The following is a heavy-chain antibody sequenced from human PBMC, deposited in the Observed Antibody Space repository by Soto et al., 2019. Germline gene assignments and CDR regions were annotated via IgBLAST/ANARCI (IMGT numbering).Heavy chain of an antibody. V-gene: IGHV6-1*01. CDR3: ARADLIVVVPAAMQSGYYYYGMDV. J-gene: IGHJ6*02. D-gene: IGHD2-2*01. Sequence: SQTLSLTCAISGDSVSSNSAAWNWIRQSPSRGLEWLGRTYYRSKWYNDYAVSVKSRITINPDTSKNQFSLQLNSVTPEDTAVYYCARADLIVVVPAAMQSGYYYYGMDVWGQGTTVTVSS. CDR2: TYYRSKWYN. CDR1: GDSVSSNSAA.